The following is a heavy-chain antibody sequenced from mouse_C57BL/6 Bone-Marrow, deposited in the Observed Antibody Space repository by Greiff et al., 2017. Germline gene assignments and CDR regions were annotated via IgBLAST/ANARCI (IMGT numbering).Heavy chain of an antibody. V-gene: IGHV1-64*01. D-gene: IGHD3-1*01. Sequence: VQLQQSGAELVKPGASVKLSCKASGYTFTSYWMHWVKQRPGQGLEWIGMIHPTSGSTNYNEKFKSKATLTVDQSSSTAYMQLSSLTSDDSAVYYCASSGYPIYFDYWAKAPLSQSTQ. CDR1: GYTFTSYW. CDR3: ASSGYPIYFDY. CDR2: IHPTSGST. J-gene: IGHJ2*01.